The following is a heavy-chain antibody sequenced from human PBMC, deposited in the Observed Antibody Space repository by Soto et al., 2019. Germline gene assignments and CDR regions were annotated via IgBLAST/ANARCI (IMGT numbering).Heavy chain of an antibody. D-gene: IGHD6-13*01. CDR2: IYHSGST. J-gene: IGHJ6*02. CDR3: ARSEWDSSSWYWDYYYYGMDV. CDR1: GGSISSSNW. Sequence: PSETLSLTCAVSGGSISSSNWWSWVRQPPGKGLEWIGEIYHSGSTNYNPSLKSRVTISVDKSENQFSLKLSSVTAADTAVYYCARSEWDSSSWYWDYYYYGMDVWGQGTTVTVSS. V-gene: IGHV4-4*02.